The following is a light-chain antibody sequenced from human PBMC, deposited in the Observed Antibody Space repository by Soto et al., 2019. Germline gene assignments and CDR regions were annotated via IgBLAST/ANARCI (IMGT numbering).Light chain of an antibody. CDR1: RSVSSNY. CDR3: RQYGSSPYT. Sequence: EIVLTQSPGTLSLSPGERATLSCRVSRSVSSNYLAWYQQKPGQAPRLLIYGASSRATGIPDRFSGSGSGTDFTLTISRLEPEDFAVYYCRQYGSSPYTFGQGTKLEIK. J-gene: IGKJ2*01. V-gene: IGKV3-20*01. CDR2: GAS.